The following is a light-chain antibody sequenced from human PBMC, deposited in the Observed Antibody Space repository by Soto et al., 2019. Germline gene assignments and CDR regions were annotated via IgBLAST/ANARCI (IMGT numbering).Light chain of an antibody. CDR3: SSYTTSNTRQIV. CDR1: SSDVGGYNY. J-gene: IGLJ1*01. CDR2: DVS. Sequence: QSAVTQPASVYGSPGQSITISCTGTSSDVGGYNYVSWYQHHPGKAPKLMIYDVSNRPSGVSNRFSGSKSGNTASLTISGLQPEDEADYYCSSYTTSNTRQIVFGTGTKVTVL. V-gene: IGLV2-14*03.